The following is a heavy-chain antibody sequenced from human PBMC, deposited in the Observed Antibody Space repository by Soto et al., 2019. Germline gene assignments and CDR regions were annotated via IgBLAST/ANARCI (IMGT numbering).Heavy chain of an antibody. CDR1: GFTISSYN. Sequence: EMQLVESGEGLVQPGGSLRLSCAASGFTISSYNIHWIRQAPGKGLEFVSAISRSGDRTYYADSVKGRFTITRDNSKNTVWLQMGSLRAEDMAVYYCARARCSSGQCYYFDYWGRGALVSVSS. J-gene: IGHJ4*02. V-gene: IGHV3-64*02. CDR2: ISRSGDRT. D-gene: IGHD2-15*01. CDR3: ARARCSSGQCYYFDY.